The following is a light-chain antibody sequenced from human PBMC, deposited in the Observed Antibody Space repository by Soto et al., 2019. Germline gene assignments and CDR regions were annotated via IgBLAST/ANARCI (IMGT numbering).Light chain of an antibody. V-gene: IGKV3-11*01. CDR3: QHLNTYPFT. J-gene: IGKJ4*01. CDR1: QSVSNS. CDR2: DVS. Sequence: EIVLTQSPATLSLSKGERVTLSCRASQSVSNSLAWCQQKPGQPPRLLIYDVSNRATGIPARFSGSGSGTDFTLTITSLEPEDFATYYCQHLNTYPFTFGGGTKVDNK.